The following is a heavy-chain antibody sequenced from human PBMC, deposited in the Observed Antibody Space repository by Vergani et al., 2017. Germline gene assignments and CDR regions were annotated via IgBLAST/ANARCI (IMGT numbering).Heavy chain of an antibody. Sequence: QVQLVQSGAEVKKPGSSVKVSCKASGGTFSSYAISWVRQAPGQGLEWMGWIIPIFGTANYAQKFQGRVTITADESTSTAYMELSSLRSEDTAVYYCARAYHAQMYYDFWSGRFDYWGQGTLVTVSS. J-gene: IGHJ4*02. CDR1: GGTFSSYA. CDR2: IIPIFGTA. CDR3: ARAYHAQMYYDFWSGRFDY. D-gene: IGHD3-3*01. V-gene: IGHV1-69*01.